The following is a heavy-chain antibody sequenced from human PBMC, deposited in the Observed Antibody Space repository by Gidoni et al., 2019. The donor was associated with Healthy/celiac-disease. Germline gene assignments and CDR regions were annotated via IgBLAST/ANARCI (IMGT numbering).Heavy chain of an antibody. J-gene: IGHJ5*02. D-gene: IGHD1-26*01. CDR3: AAASGSYYGAGWFDP. CDR1: GFTFTSSA. CDR2: SVVGSGNT. Sequence: QMQLVQSGPEVKKPGTPVKVSCKASGFTFTSSAVQWVRQARGQRLEWIGWSVVGSGNTNYAQKFQERVTITRDMSTSTAYMELSGLRSEDTAVYYCAAASGSYYGAGWFDPWGQGTLVTVSS. V-gene: IGHV1-58*01.